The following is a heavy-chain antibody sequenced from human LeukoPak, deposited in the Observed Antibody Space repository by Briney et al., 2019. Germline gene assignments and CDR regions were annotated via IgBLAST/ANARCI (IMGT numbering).Heavy chain of an antibody. CDR1: GGSINSYY. CDR2: IYYTGST. V-gene: IGHV4-59*01. CDR3: AKAVQWLAQYFDY. J-gene: IGHJ4*02. Sequence: SETLSLTCTVSGGSINSYYWSWIRQPPGKGLECIGHIYYTGSTYYKPSLESRVTISVDTAKNQISLKLSSVTAADTAVYYCAKAVQWLAQYFDYWGQGTLVTISS. D-gene: IGHD6-19*01.